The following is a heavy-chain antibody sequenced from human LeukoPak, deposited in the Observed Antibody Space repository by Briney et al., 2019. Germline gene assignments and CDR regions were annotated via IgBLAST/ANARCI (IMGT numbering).Heavy chain of an antibody. CDR1: GGTFSSYA. Sequence: GSSVKVSCKASGGTFSSYAISWVRQAPGQGLEWVGGIIPIFGTANYAQKFQGRVTITTDESTSTAYMELSSLRSEDTAVYYCAKFGRYFDWLLYSLGAPGFDYWGQGTLVTVSS. V-gene: IGHV1-69*05. J-gene: IGHJ4*02. CDR2: IIPIFGTA. D-gene: IGHD3-9*01. CDR3: AKFGRYFDWLLYSLGAPGFDY.